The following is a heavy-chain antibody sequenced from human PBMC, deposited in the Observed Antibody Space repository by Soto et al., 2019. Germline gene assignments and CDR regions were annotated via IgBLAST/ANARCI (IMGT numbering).Heavy chain of an antibody. CDR2: ITTTSSTM. V-gene: IGHV3-48*02. D-gene: IGHD3-22*01. CDR1: GFIFSDYS. Sequence: TGGSLRLSCTPSGFIFSDYSMNWVRQAPGKGLEWISYITTTSSTMYYADSVKGRFTISRDNAKNSLYLQMNSLRDEDTAVYYCARDSSGRQYYGMDVWGQGTTVTVS. CDR3: ARDSSGRQYYGMDV. J-gene: IGHJ6*02.